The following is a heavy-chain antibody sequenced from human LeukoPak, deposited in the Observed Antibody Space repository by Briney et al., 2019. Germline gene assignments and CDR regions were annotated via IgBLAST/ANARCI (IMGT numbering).Heavy chain of an antibody. D-gene: IGHD3-16*01. CDR2: INHSGST. CDR3: ARRNVLTEGEAFDI. V-gene: IGHV4-34*01. CDR1: GGSFSGYY. Sequence: PSETLSLTCAVYGGSFSGYYWSWIRQPPGKGLEWIREINHSGSTNYNPSLKGRVTISVDTSKNQFSLKLSSVTAADTAVYYCARRNVLTEGEAFDIWGQGTMVTVSS. J-gene: IGHJ3*02.